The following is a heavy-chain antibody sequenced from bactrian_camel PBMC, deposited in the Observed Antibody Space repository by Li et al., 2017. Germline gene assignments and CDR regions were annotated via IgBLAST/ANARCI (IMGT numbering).Heavy chain of an antibody. Sequence: HVQLVESGGGLVQPGGSLRLSCVGSGFMFSTYYMSWVRQTPGKWLEWVGSITPAGGATYSPDSVKGRFTISKSKDNGENMLYLQMNSLQPDDAAVYYCAAGDPFGAAWNSALLQYTYWGQGTQVTVS. CDR3: AAGDPFGAAWNSALLQYTY. V-gene: IGHV3-2*01. CDR2: ITPAGGAT. J-gene: IGHJ4*01. CDR1: GFMFSTYY. D-gene: IGHD2*01.